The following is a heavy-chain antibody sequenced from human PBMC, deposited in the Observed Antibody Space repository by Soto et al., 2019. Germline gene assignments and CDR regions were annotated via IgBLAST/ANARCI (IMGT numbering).Heavy chain of an antibody. CDR2: IYSGGST. V-gene: IGHV3-53*01. CDR3: ARVSRFGELLLPYYYYGMDV. D-gene: IGHD3-10*01. CDR1: GFTVSSNY. Sequence: GGSLRLSCAASGFTVSSNYMSWVRQAPGKGLEWVSVIYSGGSTYYADSVKGRFTISRDNSKNTLYLQMNSLRAEDTAVYYCARVSRFGELLLPYYYYGMDVWGQGTTVTVSS. J-gene: IGHJ6*02.